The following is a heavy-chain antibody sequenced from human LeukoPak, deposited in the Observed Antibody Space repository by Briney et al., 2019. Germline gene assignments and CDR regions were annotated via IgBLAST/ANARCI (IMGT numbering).Heavy chain of an antibody. CDR1: GGSISSYY. Sequence: SETLSLTCTVSGGSISSYYWSWIRQPPGKGLEWIGYISDSGSTSYSFSLKSRVTISVDTSKNQFSLKLNSGAGADTAVYYCARYVGTTNLFDYWGQGTLVTVSS. V-gene: IGHV4-59*01. J-gene: IGHJ4*02. CDR3: ARYVGTTNLFDY. D-gene: IGHD1-26*01. CDR2: ISDSGST.